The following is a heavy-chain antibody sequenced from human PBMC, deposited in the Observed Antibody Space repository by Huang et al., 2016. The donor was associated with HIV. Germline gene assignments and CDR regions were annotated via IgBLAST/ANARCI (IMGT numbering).Heavy chain of an antibody. Sequence: QVRLEQWGAGLLKPSETLSLACDVYGGSFSGYQWTWILRSPGKGLEWIGEINHIGTATYIPSLKTRVTKTDDLSKHQFSLKMTVMPVTDTAAYFCSRVLRFCRGGDCVPTRFHHWSQGVLVNVSS. CDR1: GGSFSGYQ. CDR3: SRVLRFCRGGDCVPTRFHH. V-gene: IGHV4-34*02. CDR2: INHIGTA. J-gene: IGHJ1*01. D-gene: IGHD2-21*02.